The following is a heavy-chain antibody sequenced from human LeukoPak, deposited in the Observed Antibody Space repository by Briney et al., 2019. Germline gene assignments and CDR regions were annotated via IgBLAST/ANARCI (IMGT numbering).Heavy chain of an antibody. D-gene: IGHD6-19*01. CDR1: GFTFSSYA. J-gene: IGHJ4*02. CDR2: ISGNGGST. CDR3: ARDRRDSSGWLSNFDY. V-gene: IGHV3-23*01. Sequence: GGSLRLSCAASGFTFSSYAMSWVRQAPGKGLEWVSAISGNGGSTYYADSVKGRFTISRHNSKNTLYLQMNSLRAEDTAVYYCARDRRDSSGWLSNFDYWGQGTLVTVSS.